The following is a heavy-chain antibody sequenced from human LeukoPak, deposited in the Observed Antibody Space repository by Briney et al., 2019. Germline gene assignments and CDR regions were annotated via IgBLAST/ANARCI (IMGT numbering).Heavy chain of an antibody. D-gene: IGHD4-17*01. Sequence: GGSLRLSCAASGFTVSSSYMSWVRQAPGKGLEWVSIIYRGGSTYYADSVKGRFTISRDTSNNTLYLQMNSLRAEDTAVYYCARSENGDYDDYWGQGTLVTVSS. V-gene: IGHV3-53*01. CDR2: IYRGGST. CDR3: ARSENGDYDDY. J-gene: IGHJ4*02. CDR1: GFTVSSSY.